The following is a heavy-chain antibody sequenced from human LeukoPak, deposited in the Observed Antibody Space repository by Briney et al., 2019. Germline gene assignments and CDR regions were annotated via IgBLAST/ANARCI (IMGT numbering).Heavy chain of an antibody. CDR3: AKDRDDYVWGTYFDY. D-gene: IGHD3-16*01. Sequence: GGSLRLSCAASGFTFSSYAMSWVRQAPGKGLEWVAFIRYDGSNKYYVDSVKGRFTISRDNSKNTLYLQMNSLRAEDTAVYYCAKDRDDYVWGTYFDYWGQGTLVTVSS. J-gene: IGHJ4*02. V-gene: IGHV3-30*02. CDR2: IRYDGSNK. CDR1: GFTFSSYA.